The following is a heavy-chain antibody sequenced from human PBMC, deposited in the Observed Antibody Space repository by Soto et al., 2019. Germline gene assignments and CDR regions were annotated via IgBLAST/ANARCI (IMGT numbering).Heavy chain of an antibody. V-gene: IGHV1-18*01. Sequence: ASVKVSCKASGYTFTSYGISWVRQAPGQGLEWMGWISAYNGNTNYARKLQGRVTMTTDTSTSTAYMELRSLRSDDTAVYYCARVAPAGGKYWIDPSGQGTLVTVSS. CDR3: ARVAPAGGKYWIDP. D-gene: IGHD1-26*01. CDR1: GYTFTSYG. CDR2: ISAYNGNT. J-gene: IGHJ5*02.